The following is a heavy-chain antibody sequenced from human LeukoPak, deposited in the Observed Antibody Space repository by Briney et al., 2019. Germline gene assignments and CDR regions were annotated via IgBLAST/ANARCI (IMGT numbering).Heavy chain of an antibody. D-gene: IGHD4-23*01. CDR1: GFTVSSNY. CDR3: ARVSTVGYYYYGMDV. Sequence: PGRSLRLSCAASGFTVSSNYMSWVRQAPGKGLEWVSVIYSGGSTYYADSVKGRFTISRDNSKNTLYLQMNSLRAEDTAVYYCARVSTVGYYYYGMDVWGQGTTVTVSS. V-gene: IGHV3-66*02. CDR2: IYSGGST. J-gene: IGHJ6*02.